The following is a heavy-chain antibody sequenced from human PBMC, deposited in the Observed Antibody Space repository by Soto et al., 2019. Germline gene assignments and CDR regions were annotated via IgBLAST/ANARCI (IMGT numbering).Heavy chain of an antibody. CDR2: ISGSGTTT. CDR3: AKSAIVGAWVFYFDS. CDR1: GFTFSGYA. Sequence: EVTLLDSGGDLVQPGGSLRLSCAASGFTFSGYAMSWVRQAPGKGLEWVAEISGSGTTTNYAESVKGRFTISRDNANNKQYLQMPSLRAGDTAAYYCAKSAIVGAWVFYFDSWGQGALVTVSS. D-gene: IGHD1-26*01. J-gene: IGHJ4*02. V-gene: IGHV3-23*01.